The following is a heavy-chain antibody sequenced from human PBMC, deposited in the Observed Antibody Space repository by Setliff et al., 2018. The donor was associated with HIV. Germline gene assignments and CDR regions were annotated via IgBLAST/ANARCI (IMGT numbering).Heavy chain of an antibody. CDR2: FDSSGST. V-gene: IGHV4-39*07. J-gene: IGHJ5*01. D-gene: IGHD1-20*01. CDR3: AGDSNNVRWFYF. CDR1: GGSISSNIY. Sequence: PSETLSLTCTVSGGSISSNIYWGWVRQSPKEGLEWIGSFDSSGSTYYNPSLKSRVTISRDTSKSQFSLKLSSVTAADTAVYYCAGDSNNVRWFYFWGQGTLVTVS.